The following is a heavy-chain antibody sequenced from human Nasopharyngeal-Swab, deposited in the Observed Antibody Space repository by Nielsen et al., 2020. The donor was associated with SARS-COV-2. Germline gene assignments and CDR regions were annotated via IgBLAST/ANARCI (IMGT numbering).Heavy chain of an antibody. Sequence: SETLSLTCAVSGDTLTLSSVAWNWIRLSPSRGLEWLGRAKFVSRWYYDYAASVKGRISVTPATSKNQFSLRLNSMTPEDTAIYFSARDHLWAFDYWGQGTLVTVSS. CDR2: AKFVSRWYY. CDR3: ARDHLWAFDY. CDR1: GDTLTLSSVA. D-gene: IGHD1-26*01. V-gene: IGHV6-1*01. J-gene: IGHJ4*02.